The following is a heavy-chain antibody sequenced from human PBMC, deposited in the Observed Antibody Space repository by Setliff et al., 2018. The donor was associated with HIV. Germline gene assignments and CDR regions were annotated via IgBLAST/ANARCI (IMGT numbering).Heavy chain of an antibody. D-gene: IGHD3-10*01. CDR1: GGSTTTTNYY. V-gene: IGHV4-39*07. CDR2: IYYRGSA. J-gene: IGHJ4*02. Sequence: PSETLSLTCTVSGGSTTTTNYYWGWVRQSPGKGLEWIGVIYYRGSAYYNLSLQSRVTLSVDTSKNSFSLHLTSVTAADTAVYFCARARGPPLPVLDFWGPGTLVTVSS. CDR3: ARARGPPLPVLDF.